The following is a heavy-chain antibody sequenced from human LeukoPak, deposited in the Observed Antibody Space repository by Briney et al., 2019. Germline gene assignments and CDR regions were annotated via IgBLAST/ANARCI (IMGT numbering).Heavy chain of an antibody. V-gene: IGHV1-46*01. J-gene: IGHJ6*02. CDR2: PNGGST. CDR3: ARVYGSGSSGDYYGMDV. Sequence: PNGGSTSYAQKFQGRVTMTRDTSTSTVYMELSSLRSEDTAVYYCARVYGSGSSGDYYGMDVWGQGTTVTVSS. D-gene: IGHD3-10*01.